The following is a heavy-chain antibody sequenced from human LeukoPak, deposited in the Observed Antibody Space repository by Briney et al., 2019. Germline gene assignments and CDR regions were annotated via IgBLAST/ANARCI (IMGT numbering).Heavy chain of an antibody. D-gene: IGHD3-3*01. CDR3: ARGHRITIFGVVIHQYFQH. J-gene: IGHJ1*01. CDR2: INPNSAGT. Sequence: ASVKVSCKASGYTFTGYYMHWVRQAPGQGLEWMGWINPNSAGTNYAQKFQGRVTITRDTSISTAYMELSRLRSDDTAVYYCARGHRITIFGVVIHQYFQHWGQGTLVTVSS. V-gene: IGHV1-2*02. CDR1: GYTFTGYY.